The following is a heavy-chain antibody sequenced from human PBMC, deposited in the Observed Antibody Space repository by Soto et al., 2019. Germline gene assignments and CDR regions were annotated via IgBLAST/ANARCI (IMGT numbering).Heavy chain of an antibody. CDR1: GGSVSSDRNY. CDR3: ARDQYDILTGYDWFDP. Sequence: QVQLQESGPGLVKPSETLSLTCSVSGGSVSSDRNYWSWIRQSPGRGLEWIGYGYYSGTTNYNPSLKSRVTITRDTSKNQFSLKMTSVTAADTAVYYCARDQYDILTGYDWFDPWGQGILVTVSS. V-gene: IGHV4-61*01. D-gene: IGHD3-9*01. CDR2: GYYSGTT. J-gene: IGHJ5*02.